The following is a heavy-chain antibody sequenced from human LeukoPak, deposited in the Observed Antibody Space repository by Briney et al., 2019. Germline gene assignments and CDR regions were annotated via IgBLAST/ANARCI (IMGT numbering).Heavy chain of an antibody. Sequence: PSETLSLTCTVSGGSISSSSHYWGWIRQPPGKGLEWIGSMYYSGSTYYNPSLKSRVTISVDTSKNQFSLELSSVTAADTAVYYCARQGDYYDSGGYYCKITRFDYWGQGTLVTVSS. V-gene: IGHV4-39*01. CDR3: ARQGDYYDSGGYYCKITRFDY. J-gene: IGHJ4*02. D-gene: IGHD3-22*01. CDR2: MYYSGST. CDR1: GGSISSSSHY.